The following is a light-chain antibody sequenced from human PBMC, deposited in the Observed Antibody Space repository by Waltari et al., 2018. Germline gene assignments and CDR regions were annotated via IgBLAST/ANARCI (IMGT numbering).Light chain of an antibody. V-gene: IGLV2-14*03. CDR3: SSYTSSSTRVV. CDR1: SSDVGGYNY. J-gene: IGLJ2*01. Sequence: QSALTQPASVSGSPGQSITISCTGTSSDVGGYNYVSWYQQHPGKAPKLIIYDVSDRPSGVSNRFSGSKSGNTASLTISGLQAEDETYYYCSSYTSSSTRVVFGGVTKLTVL. CDR2: DVS.